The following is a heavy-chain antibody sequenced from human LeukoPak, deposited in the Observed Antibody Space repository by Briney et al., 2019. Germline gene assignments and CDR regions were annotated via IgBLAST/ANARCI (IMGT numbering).Heavy chain of an antibody. CDR1: GDSISSYY. CDR3: ARRTHCGGDCYTFDY. V-gene: IGHV4-59*01. D-gene: IGHD2-21*02. Sequence: SETLSLTCTLSGDSISSYYWSWIRQPPGKGLEWIGYIYYSGSTNYNPSLKSRVTISVDTSKNQFSLKLSSVTAADTAVYYCARRTHCGGDCYTFDYWGQGTLVTVSS. J-gene: IGHJ4*02. CDR2: IYYSGST.